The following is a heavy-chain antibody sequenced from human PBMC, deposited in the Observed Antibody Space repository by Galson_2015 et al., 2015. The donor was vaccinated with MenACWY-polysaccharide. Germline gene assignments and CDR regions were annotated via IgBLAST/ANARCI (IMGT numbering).Heavy chain of an antibody. D-gene: IGHD5-12*01. CDR2: MNPNSGNT. CDR3: ARAVATRAHYFDY. CDR1: GYTFTSYD. J-gene: IGHJ4*02. Sequence: SVKVSCKASGYTFTSYDINWVRQATGQGLEWMGWMNPNSGNTGYAQKFQGRVTMTRNTSINTAHMELSSLRSEDTAVYYCARAVATRAHYFDYWGQGTLVTVSS. V-gene: IGHV1-8*01.